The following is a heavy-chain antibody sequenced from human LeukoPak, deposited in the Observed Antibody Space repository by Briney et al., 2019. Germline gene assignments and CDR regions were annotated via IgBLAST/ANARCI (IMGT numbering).Heavy chain of an antibody. CDR1: GGTFSSYA. CDR3: ATTSLVGIVGAGGAFDI. J-gene: IGHJ3*02. CDR2: IIPIFGTA. D-gene: IGHD1-26*01. Sequence: GSSVKVSCKASGGTFSSYAISWVRQAPGQGLEWMGRIIPIFGTANYAQKFQGRVTITTDESTSTAYMELSSLRSEDTAVYYCATTSLVGIVGAGGAFDIWGQGTMVTVSS. V-gene: IGHV1-69*05.